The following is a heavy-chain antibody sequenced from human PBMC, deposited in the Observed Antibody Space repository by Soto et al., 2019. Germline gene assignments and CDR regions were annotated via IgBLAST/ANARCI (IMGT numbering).Heavy chain of an antibody. Sequence: QVQLQESGPGLVKPSETLSLTCTVSGGSISSYYWSWIRQPPGQGLEWIGYIYYSGSTNYNPSLKRLVTISVDTSKNQFSLKLSSVTAADTAVYYCARDCGYSYGYGAFDIWGQGTMVTVSS. CDR2: IYYSGST. CDR1: GGSISSYY. J-gene: IGHJ3*02. D-gene: IGHD5-18*01. V-gene: IGHV4-59*01. CDR3: ARDCGYSYGYGAFDI.